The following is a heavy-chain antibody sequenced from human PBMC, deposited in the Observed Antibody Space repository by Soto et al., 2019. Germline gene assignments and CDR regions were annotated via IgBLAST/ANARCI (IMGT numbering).Heavy chain of an antibody. D-gene: IGHD2-15*01. V-gene: IGHV3-53*01. J-gene: IGHJ6*02. CDR2: IYAGGST. CDR3: GRGRYCSGGSCPHYYGTDV. Sequence: EVQLLESGGGLIKPGGSLRLSCAASGFTVSSNYMSWVRQAPEKGLEWVSVIYAGGSTYYADSVKGRFTISRDNSKNTVDLQINSLTAEEKANYYCGRGRYCSGGSCPHYYGTDVWGQGTTVTVSS. CDR1: GFTVSSNY.